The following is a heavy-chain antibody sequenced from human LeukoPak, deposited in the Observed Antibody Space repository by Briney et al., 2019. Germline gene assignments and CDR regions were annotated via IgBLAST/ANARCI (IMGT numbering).Heavy chain of an antibody. CDR2: IIPILGIA. CDR3: ARDDGWLVPTDY. D-gene: IGHD6-19*01. J-gene: IGHJ4*02. Sequence: SVKVSCTASGGTFSSYAISWVRQAPGQGLEWMGRIIPILGIANYAQKFQGRVTITADKSTSTAYMELSSLRSDDTAVYYCARDDGWLVPTDYWGQGTLVTVSS. V-gene: IGHV1-69*04. CDR1: GGTFSSYA.